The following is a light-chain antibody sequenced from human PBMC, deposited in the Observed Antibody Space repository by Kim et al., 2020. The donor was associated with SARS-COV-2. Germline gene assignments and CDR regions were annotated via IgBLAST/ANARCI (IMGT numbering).Light chain of an antibody. CDR1: ELGDKY. CDR2: QDD. V-gene: IGLV3-1*01. J-gene: IGLJ1*01. Sequence: SYELTQPPSVSVSPGQTASITCSGDELGDKYTCWYQQKPGQSPVLVIYQDDKRPSGIPERFSGSNSGNAATLTISGTQAMDEADYYCQAWDGSTVVFGTG. CDR3: QAWDGSTVV.